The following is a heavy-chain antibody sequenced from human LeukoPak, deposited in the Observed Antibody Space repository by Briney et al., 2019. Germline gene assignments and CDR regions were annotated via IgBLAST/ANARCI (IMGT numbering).Heavy chain of an antibody. CDR2: IRYDGSNK. CDR1: GFTFSSYG. CDR3: AKAITMIVVSNWFDP. V-gene: IGHV3-30*02. Sequence: PGRSLRLSCAASGFTFSSYGMHWVRQAPGKGLEWVAFIRYDGSNKYYADSVKGRFTISRDNSKNTLYLQMNSLRAEDTAVYYCAKAITMIVVSNWFDPWGQGTLVTVSS. D-gene: IGHD3-22*01. J-gene: IGHJ5*02.